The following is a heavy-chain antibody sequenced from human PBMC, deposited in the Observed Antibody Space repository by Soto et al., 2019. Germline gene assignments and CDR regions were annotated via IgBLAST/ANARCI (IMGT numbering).Heavy chain of an antibody. Sequence: QVQLVQSGAEMKKPGSSVKVFCKASGGTFSNYTISWVRQAPGQGLEWMGGIIPVFGTTDYEQKFQGRVTITADGSTSTAYMKLSSLSSADTPVYYCARSSPYIVVRKPTGNQDYYGLDVWGQGTTVTVSS. CDR1: GGTFSNYT. J-gene: IGHJ6*02. D-gene: IGHD2-2*01. V-gene: IGHV1-69*01. CDR3: ARSSPYIVVRKPTGNQDYYGLDV. CDR2: IIPVFGTT.